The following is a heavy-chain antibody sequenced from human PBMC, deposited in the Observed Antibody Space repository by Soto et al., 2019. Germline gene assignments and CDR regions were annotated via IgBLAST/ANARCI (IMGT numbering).Heavy chain of an antibody. Sequence: PGGSLRLSCAASGFTFSSYAMSWVRQAPGKGLEWVSAISGSGGSTYYADSVKGRFTISRDNSKNTLYLQMNSLRAEDTAVYYCAKDLEGRPFWSGYYFDYWGQGTLVTVSS. J-gene: IGHJ4*02. D-gene: IGHD3-3*01. V-gene: IGHV3-23*01. CDR2: ISGSGGST. CDR1: GFTFSSYA. CDR3: AKDLEGRPFWSGYYFDY.